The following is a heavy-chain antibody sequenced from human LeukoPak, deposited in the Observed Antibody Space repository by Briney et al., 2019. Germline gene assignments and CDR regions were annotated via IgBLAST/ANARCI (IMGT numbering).Heavy chain of an antibody. V-gene: IGHV3-30*02. Sequence: GGSLRLSCAASGFTFSSYGMHWVRQAPGKGLEWVAFIRYDGSNKYYADSVKGRFTISRDNSKNTLYLQMNSLRAEDTAVYYWAKRMPPFYYDSGGFGGREPLVTVP. CDR2: IRYDGSNK. CDR1: GFTFSSYG. J-gene: IGHJ4*02. CDR3: AKRMPPFYYDSGGF. D-gene: IGHD3-22*01.